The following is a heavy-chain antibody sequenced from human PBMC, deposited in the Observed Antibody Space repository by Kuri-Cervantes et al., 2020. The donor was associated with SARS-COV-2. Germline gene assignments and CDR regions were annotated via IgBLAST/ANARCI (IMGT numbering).Heavy chain of an antibody. J-gene: IGHJ5*02. CDR1: GYTFTGYY. V-gene: IGHV1-2*02. D-gene: IGHD3-16*01. CDR2: INPNSGGT. CDR3: ATGPPTSLWGNWFDP. Sequence: ASVKVSCKASGYTFTGYYMHWVRQAPGQGLEWMGWINPNSGGTNYAQKFQGRVTMTRDTSISTAYMELSRLRSDDTAVYYCATGPPTSLWGNWFDPWGQGTLVTVSS.